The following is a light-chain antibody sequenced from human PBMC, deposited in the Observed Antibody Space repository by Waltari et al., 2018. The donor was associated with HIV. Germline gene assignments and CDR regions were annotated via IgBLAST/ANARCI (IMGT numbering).Light chain of an antibody. V-gene: IGLV2-8*01. CDR2: EVN. Sequence: QSALTQPPSASGSPGQSVTISCTGTSSDVGRYDSVSWYQQHPGKAPQLLIFEVNKRPSGVPDRFSGSKSGNTASLTVSGLQAEDEAEYSCSSYAGINPVVFGGGTKLTVL. J-gene: IGLJ2*01. CDR1: SSDVGRYDS. CDR3: SSYAGINPVV.